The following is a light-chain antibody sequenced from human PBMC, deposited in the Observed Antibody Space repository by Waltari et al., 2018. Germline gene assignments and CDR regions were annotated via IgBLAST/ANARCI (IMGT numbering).Light chain of an antibody. CDR1: QRLLYSSNSKNY. J-gene: IGKJ4*01. CDR3: QQYYSTPT. CDR2: RAS. V-gene: IGKV4-1*01. Sequence: DIVMTQSPEFLAVSLGERATISCMCNQRLLYSSNSKNYLAWYQLKPGQPPKLLINRASTRDSGVPDRFSGSGSGTDFTLTISSLQAADVAFYYCQQYYSTPTFGGGTKVEIK.